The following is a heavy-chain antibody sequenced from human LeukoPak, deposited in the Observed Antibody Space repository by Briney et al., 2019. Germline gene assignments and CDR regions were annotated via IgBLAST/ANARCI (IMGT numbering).Heavy chain of an antibody. CDR1: GFTFSSYS. CDR2: ISSSSSTI. CDR3: ARVGDSSSWYYPHY. V-gene: IGHV3-48*04. Sequence: GGSLRLSCAASGFTFSSYSMNWVRQAPGKGLEWVSYISSSSSTIYYADSVKGRFTISRDNAKNSLYLQMNSLRAEDTAVYYCARVGDSSSWYYPHYWGQGTLVTVSS. J-gene: IGHJ4*02. D-gene: IGHD6-13*01.